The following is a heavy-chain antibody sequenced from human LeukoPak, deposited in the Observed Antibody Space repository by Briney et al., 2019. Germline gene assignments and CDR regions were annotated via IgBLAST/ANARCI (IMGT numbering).Heavy chain of an antibody. CDR3: ARALSHRFLEWSTHYYYFMDV. V-gene: IGHV1-69*13. J-gene: IGHJ6*03. CDR1: GGTFISYA. Sequence: SVTVSFKASGGTFISYAISWVRQARGQGVEWMGGIIPIFGTSNYTQKFLGSVTIPSDESSSSAYMELSSLRSDDTAVYYCARALSHRFLEWSTHYYYFMDVSGKGTSVTVSS. CDR2: IIPIFGTS. D-gene: IGHD3-3*01.